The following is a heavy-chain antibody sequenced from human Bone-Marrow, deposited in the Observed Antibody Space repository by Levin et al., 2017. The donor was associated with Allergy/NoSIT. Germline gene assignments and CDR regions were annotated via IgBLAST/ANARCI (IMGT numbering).Heavy chain of an antibody. V-gene: IGHV1-8*01. CDR1: GYTFTSYD. CDR3: SRVRTIFGVIMPSVCYYGLDV. J-gene: IGHJ6*02. D-gene: IGHD3-3*01. CDR2: LNPNNDDT. Sequence: ASVKVSCKASGYTFTSYDIHWVRQATGQGLEWMGWLNPNNDDTGYALRFQGRITMTRNTPINTAYMELSSLRSEDTAVYFCSRVRTIFGVIMPSVCYYGLDVWGQGTTVAVSS.